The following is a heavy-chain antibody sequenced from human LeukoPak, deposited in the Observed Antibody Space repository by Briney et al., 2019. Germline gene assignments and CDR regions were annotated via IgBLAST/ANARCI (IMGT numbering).Heavy chain of an antibody. Sequence: SETLSLTCAVSGAFITNSHWWSWARQPPGKGLEWIGEIYHSGTTNYNPFLKSRVTMSVDKSKNQFSLKLSSVTAADTAIYYCATYFYGEYGSYYFDYWGQGTLVTVSS. V-gene: IGHV4-4*02. J-gene: IGHJ4*02. CDR1: GAFITNSHW. CDR2: IYHSGTT. D-gene: IGHD4-17*01. CDR3: ATYFYGEYGSYYFDY.